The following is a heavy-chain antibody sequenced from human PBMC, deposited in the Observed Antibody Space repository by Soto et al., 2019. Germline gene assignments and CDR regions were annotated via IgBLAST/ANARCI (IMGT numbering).Heavy chain of an antibody. CDR3: ASGDIVVVPAAILGAFDI. V-gene: IGHV1-69*01. D-gene: IGHD2-2*01. J-gene: IGHJ3*02. CDR2: IIPIFGTA. CDR1: GGTFSSYA. Sequence: QVQLVQSGAEVKKPGSSVKVSCKASGGTFSSYAISWVRQAPGQGLAWMGGIIPIFGTANYAQKFQGRVTITADESTSTAYMELSSLRSEDTAVYYWASGDIVVVPAAILGAFDIWGQGTMVTFSS.